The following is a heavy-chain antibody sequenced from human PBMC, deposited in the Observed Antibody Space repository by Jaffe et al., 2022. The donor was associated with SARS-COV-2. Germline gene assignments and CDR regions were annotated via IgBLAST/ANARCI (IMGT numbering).Heavy chain of an antibody. CDR1: GITFSSYG. Sequence: QVQLVESGGGLVQPGKSLRLSCAASGITFSSYGMHWVRQAPGKGLEWVAVVSYDGGTQYYADSVKGRFAISRDNSKNTLYLQMNSLEVEDTAVYYCAKLPIRSLNTVTRDSDYWGQGTLVTVSS. CDR3: AKLPIRSLNTVTRDSDY. D-gene: IGHD4-17*01. CDR2: VSYDGGTQ. V-gene: IGHV3-30*18. J-gene: IGHJ4*02.